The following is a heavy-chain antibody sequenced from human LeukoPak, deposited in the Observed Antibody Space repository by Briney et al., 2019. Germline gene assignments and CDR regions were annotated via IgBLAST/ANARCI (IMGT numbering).Heavy chain of an antibody. Sequence: GSSVKVSCKASGGTFSSYAISWVRQAPGQGLEWMGGIIPIFGTANYAQKFQGRVTITADESTSTAYMELSSLRSEDTAVYYCVRTIYSSSSFDYWGQGTLVTVSS. CDR2: IIPIFGTA. D-gene: IGHD6-6*01. CDR1: GGTFSSYA. V-gene: IGHV1-69*01. CDR3: VRTIYSSSSFDY. J-gene: IGHJ4*02.